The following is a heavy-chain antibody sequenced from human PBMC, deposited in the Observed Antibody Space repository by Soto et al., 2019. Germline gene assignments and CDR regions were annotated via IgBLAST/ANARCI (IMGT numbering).Heavy chain of an antibody. CDR2: MNPDSDDT. CDR3: ARGAATVWGLGYYYYGMDV. D-gene: IGHD4-4*01. V-gene: IGHV1-8*01. CDR1: GDTFTNYD. Sequence: GASVKVSRKAFGDTFTNYDINRVRQATGQGLEWMGWMNPDSDDTGYVQKFQGRDTMTSNTSISTAYMELSSLRSEDTAVYYCARGAATVWGLGYYYYGMDVWGQGTTVTVSS. J-gene: IGHJ6*02.